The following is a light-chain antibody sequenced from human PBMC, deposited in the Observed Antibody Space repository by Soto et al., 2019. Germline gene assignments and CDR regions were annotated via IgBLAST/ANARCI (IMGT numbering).Light chain of an antibody. J-gene: IGLJ1*01. V-gene: IGLV2-14*01. CDR2: EVS. Sequence: QSVLTQPASVSGSPGQSITISCTGTSSDVGGYNYVSWYQQYPGKAPKLMIYEVSNRPSGVPNRFSGPKSGNTASLTISGLQAEDEADYYCSSYTSSSTHYVFGTGTKVTVL. CDR3: SSYTSSSTHYV. CDR1: SSDVGGYNY.